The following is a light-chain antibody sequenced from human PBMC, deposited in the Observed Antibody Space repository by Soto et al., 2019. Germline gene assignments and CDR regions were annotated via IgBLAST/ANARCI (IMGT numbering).Light chain of an antibody. CDR1: HSVSSSY. CDR3: HQYGTSPPWT. J-gene: IGKJ1*01. Sequence: EIGLTQSPGTLSLSRGERATLSCRASHSVSSSYLAWYQQKPGQAPRLLIYGASSRATGLPDRFSGGGSGTDLPLTISRLEAEDFAVYHCHQYGTSPPWTFGQGTKVDIK. CDR2: GAS. V-gene: IGKV3-20*01.